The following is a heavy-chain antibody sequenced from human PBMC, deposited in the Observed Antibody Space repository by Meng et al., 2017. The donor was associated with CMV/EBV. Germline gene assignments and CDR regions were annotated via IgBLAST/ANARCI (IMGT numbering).Heavy chain of an antibody. Sequence: ETLSLTCKASGFTSISYRIGWVRQMPGKGLEWMGIIYAGDADFGYNPSFQGQVTISADRSTNTAYLQWRSLKNSDTAIYYCARLGIVSSAVGLAFDVWGQGTMVTVSS. CDR1: GFTSISYR. CDR3: ARLGIVSSAVGLAFDV. D-gene: IGHD5/OR15-5a*01. CDR2: IYAGDADF. V-gene: IGHV5-51*01. J-gene: IGHJ3*01.